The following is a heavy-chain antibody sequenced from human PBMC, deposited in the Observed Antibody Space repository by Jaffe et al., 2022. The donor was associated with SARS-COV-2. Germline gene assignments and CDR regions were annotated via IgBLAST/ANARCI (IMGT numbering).Heavy chain of an antibody. CDR1: GGSITSGGYY. CDR2: IYSGGST. Sequence: QVQLQESGPGLVKPSQTLSLTCTVSGGSITSGGYYWSWIRQHPGKGLEWIGYIYSGGSTSYNPSLKSRLTISLATSKNQFSLKLNSVTAADTAVYYCARDLWGFDYWGQGTLVTVSS. D-gene: IGHD1-26*01. J-gene: IGHJ4*02. CDR3: ARDLWGFDY. V-gene: IGHV4-31*03.